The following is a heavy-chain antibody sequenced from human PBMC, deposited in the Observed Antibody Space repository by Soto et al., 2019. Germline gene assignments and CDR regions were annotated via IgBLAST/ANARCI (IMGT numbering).Heavy chain of an antibody. D-gene: IGHD6-13*01. V-gene: IGHV1-18*01. Sequence: QVQLVQSGGELKKPGASVKVSSKASGYTFTNYAISWVRQAPGRGLEWMGWVNTYNGNPNYAQIFQGRVTMTTDTSTGTAYMELRSLKSDDSAIYYCARDSQYSTSWQRFDSWGQGTLVTVSS. CDR2: VNTYNGNP. CDR3: ARDSQYSTSWQRFDS. J-gene: IGHJ4*02. CDR1: GYTFTNYA.